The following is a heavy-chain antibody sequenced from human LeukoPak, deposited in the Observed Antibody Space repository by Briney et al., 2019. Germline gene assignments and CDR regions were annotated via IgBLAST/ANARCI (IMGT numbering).Heavy chain of an antibody. CDR2: ISSSSSTI. Sequence: GGSLRLSWAASGXTFSTYSMNWVRQAPGKGLEWVSYISSSSSTIYYADSVKGRFTISRDNAKNSLYLQMNSLRDEDTAVYYCARAHPTGYCSGGSCYSSGLYFQHWGQGTLVTVSS. CDR1: GXTFSTYS. D-gene: IGHD2-15*01. V-gene: IGHV3-48*02. J-gene: IGHJ1*01. CDR3: ARAHPTGYCSGGSCYSSGLYFQH.